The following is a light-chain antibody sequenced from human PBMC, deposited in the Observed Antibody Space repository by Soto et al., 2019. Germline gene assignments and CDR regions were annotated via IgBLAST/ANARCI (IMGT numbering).Light chain of an antibody. CDR3: SSYAGSSTVV. J-gene: IGLJ2*01. Sequence: QSVLTQPASVSGSPGQSITISCTGTSSDVGSYNLVSWYQQHPGKAPKLMIYEVSKRTSGVSQRFSGSKSGNTASLIISGLQDEDEADYYCSSYAGSSTVVFGGGTKLTVL. V-gene: IGLV2-23*02. CDR2: EVS. CDR1: SSDVGSYNL.